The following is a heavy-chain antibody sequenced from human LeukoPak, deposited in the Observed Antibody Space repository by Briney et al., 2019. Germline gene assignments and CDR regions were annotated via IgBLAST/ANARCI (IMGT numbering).Heavy chain of an antibody. V-gene: IGHV3-21*01. J-gene: IGHJ4*02. D-gene: IGHD2-15*01. CDR2: LSSSSSYI. Sequence: GGSLRLSCAASGFTFSAYTLNWVRQAPGKGLEWVSSLSSSSSYIYYADSVKGRFTISRDNAKNSLSLQMNSLRAEDTAVYYCARAWGGPSCSGGNCYSGFDIWGQGTLVTVSA. CDR1: GFTFSAYT. CDR3: ARAWGGPSCSGGNCYSGFDI.